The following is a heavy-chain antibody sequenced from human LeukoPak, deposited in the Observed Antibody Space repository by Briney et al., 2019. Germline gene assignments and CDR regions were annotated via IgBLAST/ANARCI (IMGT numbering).Heavy chain of an antibody. V-gene: IGHV3-53*01. CDR3: ARVPRDLVFDY. D-gene: IGHD6-6*01. Sequence: PGRSLRLSCAASGFTVSSNYMSWVRQAPGKGLEWVSVIYSGGSTYYADSVKGRFTISRDNSKNTLYLQMNSLRAEDTAVYYCARVPRDLVFDYWGQGTLVTVSP. CDR2: IYSGGST. J-gene: IGHJ4*02. CDR1: GFTVSSNY.